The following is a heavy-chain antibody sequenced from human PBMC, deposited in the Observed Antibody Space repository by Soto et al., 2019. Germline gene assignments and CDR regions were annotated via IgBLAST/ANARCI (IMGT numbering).Heavy chain of an antibody. CDR2: ISAYNGNT. CDR1: GYTFTSYG. J-gene: IGHJ5*02. Sequence: GASLKVSCKASGYTFTSYGISWVRQAPGQGLEWMGWISAYNGNTNYAQKLQGRVTMTTDTSTSTAYMELRSLRSDDTSVYYCARGFRVAATRWWFDPWGQGTLVTVSS. V-gene: IGHV1-18*01. D-gene: IGHD2-15*01. CDR3: ARGFRVAATRWWFDP.